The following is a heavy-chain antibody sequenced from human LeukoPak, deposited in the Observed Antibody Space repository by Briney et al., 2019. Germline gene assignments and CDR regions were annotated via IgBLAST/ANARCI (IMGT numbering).Heavy chain of an antibody. D-gene: IGHD6-19*01. CDR1: GFTFSSYE. V-gene: IGHV3-48*03. CDR2: ISSSGSTI. J-gene: IGHJ4*02. CDR3: ARDSSGWHYYFDY. Sequence: PGGSLRLSCAASGFTFSSYEMNWVRQAPGKGLEWVSYISSSGSTIYYADSVKGRFTISRDNAKDSLYLQMNSLRAEDTAVYYCARDSSGWHYYFDYWGQGTLVTVSS.